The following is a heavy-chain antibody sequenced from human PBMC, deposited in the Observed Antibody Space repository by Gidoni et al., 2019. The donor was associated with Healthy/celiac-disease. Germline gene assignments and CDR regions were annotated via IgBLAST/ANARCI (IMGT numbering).Heavy chain of an antibody. CDR2: ISSSSSYI. V-gene: IGHV3-21*01. J-gene: IGHJ6*03. D-gene: IGHD3-10*01. CDR3: ARDRAGTIYYMDV. CDR1: GFTFSSYS. Sequence: EVQLVESGGGLVKPGGSLRLSCAASGFTFSSYSMNWVRQAPGKGLEWVSSISSSSSYIYYADSVKGRFTISRDNAKNSLYLQMNSLRAEDTAVYYCARDRAGTIYYMDVWGKGTTVTVSS.